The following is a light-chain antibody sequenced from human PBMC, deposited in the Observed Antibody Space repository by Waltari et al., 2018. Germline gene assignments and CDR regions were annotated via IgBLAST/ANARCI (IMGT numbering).Light chain of an antibody. J-gene: IGKJ4*01. CDR3: QQYDISPLT. Sequence: VLTQSPGTLSLSPGHRATLSCRASQRLTKNYLAWYQQKPGQAPRLLIYGASSRAAGIPDRFSGSGSGTDFSLTISSLEPEDFAVYYCQQYDISPLTFGGGTKVEIK. CDR2: GAS. V-gene: IGKV3-20*01. CDR1: QRLTKNY.